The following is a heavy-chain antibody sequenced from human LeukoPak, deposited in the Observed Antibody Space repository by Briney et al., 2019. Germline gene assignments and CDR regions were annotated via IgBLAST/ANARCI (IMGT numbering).Heavy chain of an antibody. CDR1: GFTFSSYA. CDR2: ISGSGGST. J-gene: IGHJ6*03. Sequence: GGSLRLSCAASGFTFSSYAMSWVRQAPGKGLEWVSAISGSGGSTYYADSVKGRFTISRDNSKNTLYLQMNSLRAEDTAVYYCAKSGSDGPWPGYYMDVWGKGTTVTVSS. D-gene: IGHD5-24*01. V-gene: IGHV3-23*01. CDR3: AKSGSDGPWPGYYMDV.